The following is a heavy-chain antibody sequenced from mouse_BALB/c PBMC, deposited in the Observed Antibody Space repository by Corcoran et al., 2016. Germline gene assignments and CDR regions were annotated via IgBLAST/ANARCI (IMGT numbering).Heavy chain of an antibody. V-gene: IGHV9-3-1*01. Sequence: QIQLVQSGPELKKPGETVKISCTASGYTFTNYGLNWVKQAPGKGLKGMGWINTYTGEPTYADDFKGRFAFSLETSASTAYLQINNLKNEDTATYFCAREPRAMDYWGQGTSVTVSS. CDR2: INTYTGEP. CDR1: GYTFTNYG. J-gene: IGHJ4*01. CDR3: AREPRAMDY.